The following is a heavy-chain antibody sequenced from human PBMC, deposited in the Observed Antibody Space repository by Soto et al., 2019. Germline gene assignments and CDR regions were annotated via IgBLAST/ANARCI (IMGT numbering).Heavy chain of an antibody. D-gene: IGHD5-12*01. CDR3: ARVTVSGYAEAFDY. J-gene: IGHJ4*02. V-gene: IGHV1-3*01. CDR2: INAANGNT. Sequence: QVQLVQSGTEVKKPGASVKVSCKASGYTFTTYAMHWVRQAPGQRLEWMGWINAANGNTKYSQKFQGRVTITRDTSASTAYMELSSLRSEDTAVYYCARVTVSGYAEAFDYWGQGTLVTVSS. CDR1: GYTFTTYA.